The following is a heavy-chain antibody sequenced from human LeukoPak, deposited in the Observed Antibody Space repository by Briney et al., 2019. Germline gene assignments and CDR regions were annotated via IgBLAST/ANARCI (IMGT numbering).Heavy chain of an antibody. CDR1: GFTFSSYG. D-gene: IGHD6-13*01. J-gene: IGHJ3*02. CDR2: ISYDGSNK. V-gene: IGHV3-30*18. Sequence: GRTLTLSCAASGFTFSSYGMHWVRQAPGTGLEPVAVISYDGSNKYYTDSVKGRFTISRDNSKNTLYLQMNSLRAEDTAVYYCAKDEGGYSSSWYRSGAFDICGQGTLVTVSS. CDR3: AKDEGGYSSSWYRSGAFDI.